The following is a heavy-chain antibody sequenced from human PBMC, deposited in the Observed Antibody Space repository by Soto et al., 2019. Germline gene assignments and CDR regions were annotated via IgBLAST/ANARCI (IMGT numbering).Heavy chain of an antibody. J-gene: IGHJ6*02. CDR2: INHSGST. CDR1: GGSFSGYY. CDR3: ASLSRSGYYYYYGMDV. Sequence: TLSLTCAVYGGSFSGYYWSWIRQPPGKGLEWIGEINHSGSTNYNPSLKSRVTISVDTSKNQFSLKLSSVTAADTAVYYCASLSRSGYYYYYGMDVWGRGTTVTVSS. D-gene: IGHD3-3*01. V-gene: IGHV4-34*01.